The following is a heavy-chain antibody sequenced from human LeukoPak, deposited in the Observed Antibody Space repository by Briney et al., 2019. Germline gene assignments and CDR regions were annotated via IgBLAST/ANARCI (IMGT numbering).Heavy chain of an antibody. Sequence: SETLSLTCAVSGGSISSSSYYWSWIRQPAGKGLEWIGRIYTSGSTNYNPSLKSRVTISVDTSKNQFSLKLSSVTAADTAVYYCARSTTVTSLDYWGQGTLVTVSS. J-gene: IGHJ4*02. CDR2: IYTSGST. V-gene: IGHV4-61*02. CDR1: GGSISSSSYY. CDR3: ARSTTVTSLDY. D-gene: IGHD4-17*01.